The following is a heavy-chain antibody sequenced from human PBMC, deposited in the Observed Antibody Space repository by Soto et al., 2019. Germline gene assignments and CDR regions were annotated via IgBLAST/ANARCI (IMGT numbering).Heavy chain of an antibody. V-gene: IGHV1-2*04. CDR3: ARAGRITMVRGVIITGDNIDY. CDR2: INPNSGGT. CDR1: GYTFTGYY. Sequence: QVQLVQSGAEVKKPGASVKVSCKASGYTFTGYYMHWVRQAPGQGLEWMGWINPNSGGTNYAQTFQGWVTMTRDTSISTAYMELSRLRSDDTAVYYCARAGRITMVRGVIITGDNIDYWGQGTLVTVSS. D-gene: IGHD3-10*01. J-gene: IGHJ4*02.